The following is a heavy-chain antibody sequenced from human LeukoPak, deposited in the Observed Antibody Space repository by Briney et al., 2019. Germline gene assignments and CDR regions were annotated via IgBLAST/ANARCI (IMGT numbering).Heavy chain of an antibody. V-gene: IGHV1-69*05. CDR1: GGTFSNYV. D-gene: IGHD4-11*01. J-gene: IGHJ4*02. CDR3: ARQDGYSNYSPFDY. Sequence: ASVKVSCKASGGTFSNYVITWVRQAPGQGLEWMGRIIPIYGTANYAQQFQGRLTITTDESTTTAYMELSSLRSDDTAVYYCARQDGYSNYSPFDYWGQGTLGTVSS. CDR2: IIPIYGTA.